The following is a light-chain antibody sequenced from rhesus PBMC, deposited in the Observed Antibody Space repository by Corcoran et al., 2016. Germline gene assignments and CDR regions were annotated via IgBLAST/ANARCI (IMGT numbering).Light chain of an antibody. J-gene: IGKJ2*01. V-gene: IGKV1-22*01. CDR1: QSIRSW. Sequence: DIQMTQSPSSLSASVGDTVTITCRASQSIRSWLDWYQQKPGKVPKLLNYKASSLHIGGPSRFSGSGSGTECTLTISTIQPEDFATYYCLQYNSGPYSFGQGTKVEIK. CDR2: KAS. CDR3: LQYNSGPYS.